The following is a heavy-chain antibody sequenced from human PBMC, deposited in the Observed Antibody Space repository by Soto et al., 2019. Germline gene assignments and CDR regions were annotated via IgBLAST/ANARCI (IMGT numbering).Heavy chain of an antibody. CDR1: GVTFSSYA. V-gene: IGHV3-30-3*01. Sequence: QVQLVESGGGVVQPGRSLRLSCAASGVTFSSYAMHWVRQAPGKGLEWVAVISSDGSNKYYADSVKGRFTIPRDNSKNTLDLQMNSLRAEDTAVYSCTRATPPLRIADDYWGQGSMVTVSP. CDR3: TRATPPLRIADDY. D-gene: IGHD6-13*01. J-gene: IGHJ4*02. CDR2: ISSDGSNK.